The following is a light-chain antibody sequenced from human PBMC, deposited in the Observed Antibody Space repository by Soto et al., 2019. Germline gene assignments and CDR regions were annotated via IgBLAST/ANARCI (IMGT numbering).Light chain of an antibody. CDR2: KAS. V-gene: IGKV1-5*03. J-gene: IGKJ1*01. CDR1: QSFRTW. CDR3: QQYNSYSWT. Sequence: DIKITQSPSTRYASVGDTVTITCRASQSFRTWLAWYQQKPGRAPKLLIYKASPLESGVPAMFSGSGSGTEFTLTISSLQPDDFATYDCQQYNSYSWTFGQGTKVDI.